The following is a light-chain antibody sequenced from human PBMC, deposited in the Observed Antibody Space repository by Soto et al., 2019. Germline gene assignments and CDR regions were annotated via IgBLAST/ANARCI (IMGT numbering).Light chain of an antibody. CDR2: AAS. V-gene: IGKV1-9*01. CDR1: QDISTH. J-gene: IGKJ5*01. Sequence: IQLTQSPSSLPASVVDRVTISCRASQDISTHLAWFAQKPGRAPQLLIYAASTLHSGVPSRFSGSGSGTDFTLTISSLQPEDFATYYCQHLNTYPITFGPGTRLEIK. CDR3: QHLNTYPIT.